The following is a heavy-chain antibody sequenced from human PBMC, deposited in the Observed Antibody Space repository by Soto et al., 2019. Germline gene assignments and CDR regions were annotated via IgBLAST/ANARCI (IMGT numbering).Heavy chain of an antibody. J-gene: IGHJ5*02. CDR3: ARQEGGYCSSTSCYDDYNWFDP. V-gene: IGHV4-59*08. D-gene: IGHD2-2*01. Sequence: SETLSLTCTVSGGSISSYYWSWIRQPPGKGLEWIGYIYYSGSTNYNPSLKSRVTISVDTTKNQFSLKLSSVPAADTDVYDCARQEGGYCSSTSCYDDYNWFDPWGQGTLVTVSS. CDR1: GGSISSYY. CDR2: IYYSGST.